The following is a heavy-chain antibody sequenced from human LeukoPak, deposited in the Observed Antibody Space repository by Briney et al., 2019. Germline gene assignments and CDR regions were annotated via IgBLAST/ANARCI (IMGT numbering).Heavy chain of an antibody. CDR1: GGSISSGDYY. Sequence: SQALSLTCTVSGGSISSGDYYWSWIRQPPGKGLEWIGYIYYSGSTYYNPSLKSRVTISVDTSKNQFSLKLSSVTAADTAVYYCASSFLNLGYCSGGSCPTLDYWGQGTLVTVSS. J-gene: IGHJ4*02. D-gene: IGHD2-15*01. V-gene: IGHV4-30-4*01. CDR2: IYYSGST. CDR3: ASSFLNLGYCSGGSCPTLDY.